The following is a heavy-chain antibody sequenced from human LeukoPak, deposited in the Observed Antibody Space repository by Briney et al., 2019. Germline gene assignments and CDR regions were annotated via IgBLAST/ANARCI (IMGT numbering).Heavy chain of an antibody. CDR1: GGTFSSYA. D-gene: IGHD6-19*01. Sequence: SVKVSCKASGGTFSSYAISWVRQAPGQGLEWMGRIIPIFGIANYAQKFQGRVTITADKSTSTAYMELSSLRSEDTAVYYCAREEEKVVAGPHFDYWGQGALVTVSS. CDR2: IIPIFGIA. J-gene: IGHJ4*02. V-gene: IGHV1-69*04. CDR3: AREEEKVVAGPHFDY.